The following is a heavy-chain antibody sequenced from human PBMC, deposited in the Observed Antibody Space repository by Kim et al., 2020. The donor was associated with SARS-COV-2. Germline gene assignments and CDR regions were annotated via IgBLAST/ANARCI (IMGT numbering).Heavy chain of an antibody. D-gene: IGHD3-22*01. Sequence: SETLSLTCTVSGGSISSYYWSWIRQPPGKGLEWIGYIYYSGSTNYNPSLKSRVTISVDTSKNQFSLKLSSVTAADTVVYYCARLGYYYDSSGYYYDYGMDVWGQGTTVTVSS. CDR3: ARLGYYYDSSGYYYDYGMDV. V-gene: IGHV4-59*08. CDR2: IYYSGST. J-gene: IGHJ6*02. CDR1: GGSISSYY.